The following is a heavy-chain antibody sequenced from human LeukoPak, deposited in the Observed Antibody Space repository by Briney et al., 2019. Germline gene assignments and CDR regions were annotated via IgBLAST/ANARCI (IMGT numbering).Heavy chain of an antibody. CDR3: ARGGGHYYGSGSYYSRWGIFDY. Sequence: PSQTLSLTCAVSGGSISIGGYSWSWIRQPPGKGLEWIGYISYSGSTYYNPSLESRVTISVVRSKTQFSLKLSSVTAADTAVYYCARGGGHYYGSGSYYSRWGIFDYWGQGTLVTVSS. D-gene: IGHD3-10*01. J-gene: IGHJ4*02. CDR2: ISYSGST. V-gene: IGHV4-30-2*01. CDR1: GGSISIGGYS.